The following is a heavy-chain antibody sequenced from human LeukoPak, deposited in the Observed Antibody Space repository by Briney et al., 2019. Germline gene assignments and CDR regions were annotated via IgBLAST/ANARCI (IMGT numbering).Heavy chain of an antibody. CDR3: AKDQGPGYCSGGSCPIGMDV. J-gene: IGHJ6*03. V-gene: IGHV3-23*01. Sequence: PGGSLRLSCAASGFTFSSYAMSWVRQAPGKGLEWVSAISGSGGSTYYADSVKGRFTISRDNSKNTLYLQMDSLRAEDTAVYYCAKDQGPGYCSGGSCPIGMDVWGKGTTVTVSS. CDR1: GFTFSSYA. CDR2: ISGSGGST. D-gene: IGHD2-15*01.